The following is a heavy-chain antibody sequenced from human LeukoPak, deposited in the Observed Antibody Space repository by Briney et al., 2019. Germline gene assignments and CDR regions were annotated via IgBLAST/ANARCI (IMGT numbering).Heavy chain of an antibody. J-gene: IGHJ3*02. CDR2: ISSSGSAI. Sequence: GGSLRLSCAASGFTFSSYEMTWVRQAPGKGLEWISYISSSGSAIYYADSVKGRFTISRDNAKNSLYLQMNSLRAEDTAVYYCARLTGDNYAFDIWGQGTMVTVSS. CDR1: GFTFSSYE. V-gene: IGHV3-48*03. D-gene: IGHD7-27*01. CDR3: ARLTGDNYAFDI.